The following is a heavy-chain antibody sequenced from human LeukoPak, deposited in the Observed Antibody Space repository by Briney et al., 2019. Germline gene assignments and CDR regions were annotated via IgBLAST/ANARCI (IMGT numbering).Heavy chain of an antibody. V-gene: IGHV4-30-4*01. J-gene: IGHJ5*02. CDR3: PRPYYYDSRIGP. CDR2: MYCSGST. Sequence: SETLSLTCTVPGGSISSGDYYWSWIRQPPGKGLEWIAYMYCSGSTYYNPSLKSRVTMSADTSKNQLSLKLSSVTAADTAVYYCPRPYYYDSRIGPWGQGILVTVYS. CDR1: GGSISSGDYY. D-gene: IGHD3-22*01.